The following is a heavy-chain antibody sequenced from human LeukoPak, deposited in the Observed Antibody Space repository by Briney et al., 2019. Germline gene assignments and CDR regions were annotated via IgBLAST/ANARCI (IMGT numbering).Heavy chain of an antibody. CDR1: GGSISSYY. D-gene: IGHD6-13*01. CDR2: IYYSGST. V-gene: IGHV4-59*01. Sequence: SETLSLTCTVSGGSISSYYWSWIRQPPGKGLEWIGYIYYSGSTNYNPSLKSRVTISVDTSKNRFSLKLSSVTAADTAVYYCARESPHIAAAGPRYWYFDLWGRGTLVTVSS. J-gene: IGHJ2*01. CDR3: ARESPHIAAAGPRYWYFDL.